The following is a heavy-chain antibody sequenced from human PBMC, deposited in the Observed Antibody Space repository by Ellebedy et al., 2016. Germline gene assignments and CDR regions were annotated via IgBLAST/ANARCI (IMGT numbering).Heavy chain of an antibody. J-gene: IGHJ3*01. CDR3: ARGDHYAEHADAFHV. D-gene: IGHD3-16*01. V-gene: IGHV5-51*01. CDR1: GYTFIRNW. Sequence: GESLKISCKASGYTFIRNWIGWVRQMPGKGLEFLGMIYPGDSDTRYHPSFQGQVTISADSSIPTAFLRWSSLRASDTAIYYCARGDHYAEHADAFHVWGQGTRLTVAS. CDR2: IYPGDSDT.